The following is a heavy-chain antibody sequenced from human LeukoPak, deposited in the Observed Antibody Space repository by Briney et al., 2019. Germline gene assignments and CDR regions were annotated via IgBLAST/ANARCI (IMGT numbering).Heavy chain of an antibody. V-gene: IGHV3-30*04. CDR3: VRPDDTGMLDC. D-gene: IGHD1-26*01. CDR2: DGSNK. Sequence: GGSLRLSCAVSGFTFRSYAMHWVRQAPGKGLEWVSDDGSNKSYADSVKGRFTISRDNSKNTLYLQMNSLRAEDTAVYYCVRPDDTGMLDCWGQGTLVTVSS. CDR1: GFTFRSYA. J-gene: IGHJ4*02.